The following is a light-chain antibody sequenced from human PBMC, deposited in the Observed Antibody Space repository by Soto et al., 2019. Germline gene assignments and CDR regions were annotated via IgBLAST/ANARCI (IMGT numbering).Light chain of an antibody. CDR3: SLYAGSNYWV. CDR2: EVS. Sequence: QSVLTQPPSASGSPGQSVTISCTGTSSDIGGYNYVSWYQQHPGKAPKFMIYEVSKRPSGVPDRFSGSKSGNTASLTVSGLQGGDGADYYCSLYAGSNYWVFGGGTQLTVL. V-gene: IGLV2-8*01. J-gene: IGLJ3*02. CDR1: SSDIGGYNY.